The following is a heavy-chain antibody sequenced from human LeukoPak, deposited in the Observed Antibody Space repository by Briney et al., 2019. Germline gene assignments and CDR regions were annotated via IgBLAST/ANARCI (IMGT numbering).Heavy chain of an antibody. D-gene: IGHD7-27*01. CDR1: GFTFGSYW. Sequence: GGSLRLSCAASGFTFGSYWTSWVRQAPGKGLEWVANIKQDASEKYYVGSVKGRFTISRDNAKNSLYLQMNSLRAEDTAVYFCASGDNFDYWGQGTLVTVSS. V-gene: IGHV3-7*01. CDR3: ASGDNFDY. CDR2: IKQDASEK. J-gene: IGHJ4*02.